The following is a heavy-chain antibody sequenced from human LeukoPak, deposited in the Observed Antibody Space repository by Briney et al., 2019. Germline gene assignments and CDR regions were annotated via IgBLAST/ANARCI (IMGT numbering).Heavy chain of an antibody. CDR1: GFTFTSYW. D-gene: IGHD3-22*01. CDR3: ARVRHYYDSSGYSYYFDY. Sequence: PGGSLRLSCAASGFTFTSYWMTWVRQAPGKGLEWVAHIKQDGSEKYYVDSVKGRFTISRDNAKNSLYLQMNSLRAEDTAVYYCARVRHYYDSSGYSYYFDYWGQGALVTVSS. CDR2: IKQDGSEK. V-gene: IGHV3-7*01. J-gene: IGHJ4*02.